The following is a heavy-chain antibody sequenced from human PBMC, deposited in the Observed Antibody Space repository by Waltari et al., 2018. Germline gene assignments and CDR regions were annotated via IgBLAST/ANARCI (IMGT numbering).Heavy chain of an antibody. CDR3: AEEGNTTAGLFDS. CDR1: CHPVNPDFY. D-gene: IGHD6-25*01. V-gene: IGHV4-38-2*01. J-gene: IGHJ4*02. Sequence: QVQLRESGPGLVRSSETLSLTCPVSCHPVNPDFYWAWLRQSPGGGLEWIASIYHTGSSHYNSSLKSRVSISTDMSTKQFFLTLTHLTAADTAVYYCAEEGNTTAGLFDSWGQGTLVTVPS. CDR2: IYHTGSS.